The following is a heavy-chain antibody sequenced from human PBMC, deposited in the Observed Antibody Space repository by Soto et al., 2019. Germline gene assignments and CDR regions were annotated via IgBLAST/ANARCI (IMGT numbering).Heavy chain of an antibody. CDR3: ARILIFGTTRGSYFEY. CDR2: ISSSSSYI. Sequence: EVQLVESGGGLVKPGGSLRLSCAASGFTFSSYTMNWVRQAPGKGLEWVSSISSSSSYIYYPDSVKGRCTISRDNAKNSLYLQMNGLRADDTAVYYGARILIFGTTRGSYFEYRGQGSLVTVSS. D-gene: IGHD1-1*01. J-gene: IGHJ4*02. V-gene: IGHV3-21*01. CDR1: GFTFSSYT.